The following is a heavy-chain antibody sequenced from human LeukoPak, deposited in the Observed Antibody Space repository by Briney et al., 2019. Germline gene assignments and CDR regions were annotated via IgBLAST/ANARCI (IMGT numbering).Heavy chain of an antibody. D-gene: IGHD2-2*01. V-gene: IGHV4-4*07. CDR2: IYTSGST. J-gene: IGHJ5*02. Sequence: SETLSITCTVSGGSISSYYWSRIRQPAGKGLEWIGRIYTSGSTNYNPSLKSRVTMSVDTSKNQFSLKLSSVTAADTAVYYCARDTRYCSSTSCYHWFDPWGQGTLVTVSS. CDR1: GGSISSYY. CDR3: ARDTRYCSSTSCYHWFDP.